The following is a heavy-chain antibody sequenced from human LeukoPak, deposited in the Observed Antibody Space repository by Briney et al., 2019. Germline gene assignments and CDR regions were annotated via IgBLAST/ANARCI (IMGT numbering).Heavy chain of an antibody. D-gene: IGHD3-10*01. J-gene: IGHJ4*02. CDR3: ASMVRGVIITDESFDY. CDR1: EYTSTSYY. V-gene: IGHV1-2*02. Sequence: ASVKVSCKASEYTSTSYYMHWVRQAPGQGLEWVGWINPNSGGTSYAQKFQGRVTMTRDTSISTAYMELSRLRSDDTAVYYCASMVRGVIITDESFDYWGQGTLVTVSS. CDR2: INPNSGGT.